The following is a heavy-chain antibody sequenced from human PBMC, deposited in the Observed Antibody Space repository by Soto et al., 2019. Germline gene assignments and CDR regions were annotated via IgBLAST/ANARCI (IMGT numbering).Heavy chain of an antibody. D-gene: IGHD2-15*01. V-gene: IGHV3-15*07. Sequence: QLVESGGGLVRPGGSLRHSCSASGFSISSAWMNWVRQAPGKGLEWVGRIRTKIEGETTHYAAPVNGRFTVSRDDSKNMLYLQMNSLKADDTALYYCTTGSVEGVWGQGTTVTVSS. CDR1: GFSISSAW. CDR2: IRTKIEGETT. J-gene: IGHJ6*02. CDR3: TTGSVEGV.